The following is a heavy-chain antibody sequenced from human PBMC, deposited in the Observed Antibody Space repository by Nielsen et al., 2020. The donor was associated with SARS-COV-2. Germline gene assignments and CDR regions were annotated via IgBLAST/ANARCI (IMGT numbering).Heavy chain of an antibody. CDR3: ARDLTGSSGDNWFDP. CDR1: GFTFDDYG. Sequence: GESLKISCAASGFTFDDYGMSWVRQAPGKGLEWVSGINWNGGSTGYADSVKGRFTISRDNAKNSLYLQMNSLRAEDTALYHCARDLTGSSGDNWFDPWGQGTLVTVSS. J-gene: IGHJ5*02. D-gene: IGHD7-27*01. V-gene: IGHV3-20*01. CDR2: INWNGGST.